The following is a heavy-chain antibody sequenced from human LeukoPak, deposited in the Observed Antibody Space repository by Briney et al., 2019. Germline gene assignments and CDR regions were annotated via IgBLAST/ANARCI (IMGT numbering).Heavy chain of an antibody. V-gene: IGHV3-21*01. D-gene: IGHD2-21*02. CDR3: MVTHPQHYYFDY. CDR1: GFTFSSYA. Sequence: GGSLRLSCAASGFTFSSYAMSWVRQAPGKGLEWVSSISSTSSYIYYADSVKGRFTISRDNAKNSLYLQMNSLRAEDTAVYRCMVTHPQHYYFDYWGQGTLVTVPS. CDR2: ISSTSSYI. J-gene: IGHJ4*02.